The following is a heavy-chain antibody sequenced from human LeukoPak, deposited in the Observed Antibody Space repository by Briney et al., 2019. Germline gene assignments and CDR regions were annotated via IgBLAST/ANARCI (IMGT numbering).Heavy chain of an antibody. V-gene: IGHV1-69*01. CDR2: IIPIFGTA. D-gene: IGHD3-3*01. CDR1: GGTFSSYA. J-gene: IGHJ6*02. CDR3: ARVGELDAYYYYYALDV. Sequence: GSSVKVSCKASGGTFSSYAISWVRQAPGQGLEWMGGIIPIFGTANYAQMFQGRVTITADESTRTSHMELSSLRPDDTAVYYCARVGELDAYYYYYALDVWGQGTTVIVSS.